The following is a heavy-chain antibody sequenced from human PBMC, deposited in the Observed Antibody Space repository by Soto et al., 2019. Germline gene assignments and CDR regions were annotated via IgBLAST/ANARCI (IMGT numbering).Heavy chain of an antibody. D-gene: IGHD5-12*01. CDR1: GFTFSNYA. Sequence: EAQLVESGGGLVQPGGSLRLSCAASGFTFSNYAMNWVRQAPGKGLEWVAYITSRGPTIYYADSVKGRFNISRDNAKTSLYLQMNNLRAEDTAIYYCATYSLRNGYKHAWGQGTLVTVSS. CDR2: ITSRGPTI. J-gene: IGHJ5*02. V-gene: IGHV3-48*03. CDR3: ATYSLRNGYKHA.